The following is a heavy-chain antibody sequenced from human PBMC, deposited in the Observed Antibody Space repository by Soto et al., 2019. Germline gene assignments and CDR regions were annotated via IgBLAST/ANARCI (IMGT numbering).Heavy chain of an antibody. V-gene: IGHV3-48*01. D-gene: IGHD5-12*01. CDR3: ARADSGYAHGYYYYGMDV. J-gene: IGHJ6*02. CDR2: ISRSSSTI. Sequence: EVQLVESGGGLVQPGGSLRLSCAASGFTFSSYSMHWVRQAPGKGLEWVSYISRSSSTIYYADSVKGRFTISRDNAKNSLYLQMNSLRAEDTAVYYCARADSGYAHGYYYYGMDVWGQGTTVTVSS. CDR1: GFTFSSYS.